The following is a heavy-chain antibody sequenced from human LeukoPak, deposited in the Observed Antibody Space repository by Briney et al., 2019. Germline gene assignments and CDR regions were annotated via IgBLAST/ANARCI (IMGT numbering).Heavy chain of an antibody. J-gene: IGHJ3*02. V-gene: IGHV5-51*01. CDR2: VYPSDSDT. D-gene: IGHD4-17*01. Sequence: GDSLKISCKGSGYIFTTYWIAWVRQMPGKGLEWMGIVYPSDSDTRYSPSFQGQVTISVDKSITTAYLQWSSLKASDTAMYYCATTVTTSSSDAFDIWGQGTMVTVSS. CDR3: ATTVTTSSSDAFDI. CDR1: GYIFTTYW.